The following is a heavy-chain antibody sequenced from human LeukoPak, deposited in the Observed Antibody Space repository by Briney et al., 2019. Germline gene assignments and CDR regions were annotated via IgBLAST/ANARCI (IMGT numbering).Heavy chain of an antibody. Sequence: PGGSLRLSCTASGFTFSSYGMQWVRQAPGKGLEWVACIRYDENTKYYADSVKGRFTISRDNSKNTLYLQMNSLRAEDTAVYYCAKDYSNYGDYYYYMDVWGKGTTVTVSS. V-gene: IGHV3-30*02. D-gene: IGHD4-11*01. CDR2: IRYDENTK. J-gene: IGHJ6*03. CDR3: AKDYSNYGDYYYYMDV. CDR1: GFTFSSYG.